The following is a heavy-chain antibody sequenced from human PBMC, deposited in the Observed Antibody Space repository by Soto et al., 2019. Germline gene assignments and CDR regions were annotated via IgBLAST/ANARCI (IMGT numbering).Heavy chain of an antibody. CDR1: GGSFSGYY. Sequence: SETLSLTCAVYGGSFSGYYWSWIRQPPGKGLEWIGEINHSGSTNYNPSLKSRVTISVDTSKNQFSLKLSSVTAADTAVYYCARGRSLVVVITSQGYYGMDVWGQGTTVTVSS. V-gene: IGHV4-34*01. CDR2: INHSGST. CDR3: ARGRSLVVVITSQGYYGMDV. D-gene: IGHD3-22*01. J-gene: IGHJ6*02.